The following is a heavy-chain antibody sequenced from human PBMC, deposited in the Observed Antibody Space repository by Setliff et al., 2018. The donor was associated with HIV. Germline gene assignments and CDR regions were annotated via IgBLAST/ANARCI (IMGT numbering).Heavy chain of an antibody. CDR1: GGSISSYY. Sequence: PSETLSLTCTVSGGSISSYYWSWIRQPPGKGLEWIGYIYYSGSTNYNPSLKSRVTISVDTSKNQFSLKLSSVTAADTAVYYCARGNRYSGYDPGYYYYGMDVWGQGTTVTAP. J-gene: IGHJ6*02. CDR2: IYYSGST. V-gene: IGHV4-59*01. CDR3: ARGNRYSGYDPGYYYYGMDV. D-gene: IGHD5-12*01.